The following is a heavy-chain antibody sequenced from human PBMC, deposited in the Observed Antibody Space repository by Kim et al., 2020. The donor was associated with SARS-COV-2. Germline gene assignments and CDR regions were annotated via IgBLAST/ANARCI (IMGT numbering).Heavy chain of an antibody. CDR2: ISAYNGNT. V-gene: IGHV1-18*04. Sequence: ASVKVSCKASGYTFTSYGISWVRQAPGQGLEWMGWISAYNGNTNYAQKLQGRVTMTTDTSTSTAYMELRSLRSDDTAVYYCARVPGIAAAGQVAVAATKDYWGQGTLVTVSS. D-gene: IGHD6-13*01. CDR1: GYTFTSYG. CDR3: ARVPGIAAAGQVAVAATKDY. J-gene: IGHJ4*02.